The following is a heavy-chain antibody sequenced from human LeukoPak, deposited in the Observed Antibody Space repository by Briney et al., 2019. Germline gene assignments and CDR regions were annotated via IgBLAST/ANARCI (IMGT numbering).Heavy chain of an antibody. CDR1: GFTFSSYW. CDR3: AREQPYGDYIGY. D-gene: IGHD4-17*01. CDR2: INSDGSST. V-gene: IGHV3-74*01. J-gene: IGHJ4*02. Sequence: PGGSLRLSXAASGFTFSSYWMHWVRQAPGKGLVWVSRINSDGSSTSYADSVKGRFTISRGNAKNSLYLQMNSLRAEDTAVYYCAREQPYGDYIGYWGQGTLVTVSS.